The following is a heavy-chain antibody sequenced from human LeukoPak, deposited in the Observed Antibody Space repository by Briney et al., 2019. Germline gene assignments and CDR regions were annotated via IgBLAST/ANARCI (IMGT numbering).Heavy chain of an antibody. Sequence: GSLRLSCAASGFTFSSYWMSWVRQAPGKGLEWLANIKQDGSEKYYVDSVKGRFTISRDNAKNSLYLQMNSLRAEDTAVYYCARDRCSSTSCYGPYYMDVWGKGTTVTVSS. CDR1: GFTFSSYW. D-gene: IGHD2-2*01. J-gene: IGHJ6*03. CDR2: IKQDGSEK. CDR3: ARDRCSSTSCYGPYYMDV. V-gene: IGHV3-7*01.